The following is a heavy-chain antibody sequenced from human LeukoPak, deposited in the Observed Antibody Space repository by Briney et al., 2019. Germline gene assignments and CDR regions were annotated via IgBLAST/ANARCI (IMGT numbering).Heavy chain of an antibody. CDR2: IYYSGST. V-gene: IGHV4-61*01. CDR1: GYSISSGYY. J-gene: IGHJ6*03. CDR3: ARVLEAAIPGDYYYYYMDV. D-gene: IGHD2-2*02. Sequence: SETLSLTCTVSGYSISSGYYWGWIRQPPGKGLEWIGYIYYSGSTNYNPSLKSRVTISVDTSKNQFSLKLSSVTAADTAVYYCARVLEAAIPGDYYYYYMDVWGKGTTVTVSS.